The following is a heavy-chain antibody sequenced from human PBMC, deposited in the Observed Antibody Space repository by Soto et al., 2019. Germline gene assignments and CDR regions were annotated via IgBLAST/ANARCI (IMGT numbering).Heavy chain of an antibody. V-gene: IGHV4-4*02. CDR3: ARDRIALAPSYYYGMDV. CDR2: IYHSGST. CDR1: GGSISSSNW. D-gene: IGHD6-19*01. J-gene: IGHJ6*04. Sequence: QVQLQESGPGLVKPSGTLSLTCAVSGGSISSSNWWSWVRQPPGKGMEWIGEIYHSGSTNYNPSLKSRVTISVDKSKNQFSLKLSSVTAADTAVYYCARDRIALAPSYYYGMDVWGKGTTVTVSS.